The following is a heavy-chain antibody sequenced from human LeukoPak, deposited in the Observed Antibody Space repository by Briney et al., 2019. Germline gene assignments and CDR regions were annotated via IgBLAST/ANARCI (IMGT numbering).Heavy chain of an antibody. V-gene: IGHV3-23*01. D-gene: IGHD2-21*02. Sequence: PGGSLRLSCAASGFTFSNYAMTWVRQSPERGLEWVSTISRSGGNTYYADSVKGRFTVSRDTSSDTLFLQMNSLRAEDTAVYYCARDVEVGRIGACYWTTFDCWGRGTLVTVSS. CDR3: ARDVEVGRIGACYWTTFDC. J-gene: IGHJ4*02. CDR1: GFTFSNYA. CDR2: ISRSGGNT.